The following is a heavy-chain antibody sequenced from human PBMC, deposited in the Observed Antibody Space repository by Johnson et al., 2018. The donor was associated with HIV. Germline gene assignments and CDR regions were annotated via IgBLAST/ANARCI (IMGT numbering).Heavy chain of an antibody. CDR2: IKSKTSGGTA. D-gene: IGHD4-17*01. J-gene: IGHJ3*02. CDR1: RFTFSNYW. CDR3: TTDRGNGDYDAFDI. Sequence: VQLVESGGGLVQPGGSLRLSCAASRFTFSNYWMHWVRQAPGKGLEWVGRIKSKTSGGTADYAAPVKGRFTISRDDSKNTLYLQMNSLKTEDTAVYYCTTDRGNGDYDAFDIWGQGTMVTVSS. V-gene: IGHV3-15*01.